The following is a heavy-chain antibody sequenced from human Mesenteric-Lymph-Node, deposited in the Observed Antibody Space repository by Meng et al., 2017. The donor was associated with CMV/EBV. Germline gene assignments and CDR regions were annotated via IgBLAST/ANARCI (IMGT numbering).Heavy chain of an antibody. Sequence: GGSLRLSCAASGFTFSSYSMNWVRQAPGKGLEWVSYISSSSTIYYADSVRGRFTISRDNAKSSLYLQMNSLRAEDTAVYYCARGPLTAYDYWGQGTLVTVSS. CDR3: ARGPLTAYDY. CDR2: ISSSSTI. V-gene: IGHV3-48*04. D-gene: IGHD5-18*01. J-gene: IGHJ4*02. CDR1: GFTFSSYS.